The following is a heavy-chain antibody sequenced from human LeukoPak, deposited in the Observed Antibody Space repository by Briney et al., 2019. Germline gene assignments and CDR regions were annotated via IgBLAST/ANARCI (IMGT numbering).Heavy chain of an antibody. CDR3: ARGLSGYASSLGY. D-gene: IGHD6-6*01. Sequence: GGSLRLSCAASGFTFNSFTMNWVRQAPGKGLEWVSSISSSSSYIDYADSVKGRFTISRDNAKNSLFLLMNSLRAEDTAVYYCARGLSGYASSLGYWGQGTLVTVSA. CDR2: ISSSSSYI. CDR1: GFTFNSFT. J-gene: IGHJ4*02. V-gene: IGHV3-21*06.